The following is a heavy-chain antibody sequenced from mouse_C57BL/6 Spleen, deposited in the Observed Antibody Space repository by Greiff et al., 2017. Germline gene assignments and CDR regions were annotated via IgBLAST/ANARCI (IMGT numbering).Heavy chain of an antibody. J-gene: IGHJ1*03. CDR2: INPNNGGT. CDR3: ARYYGSRGYFDV. Sequence: EVKLQESGPELVKPGASVKMSCKASGYTFTDYNMHWVKQSHGKSLEWIGYINPNNGGTSYNQKFKGKATLTVNKSSSTAYMERRSLTSEDSAVYYCARYYGSRGYFDVWGTGTTVTVSS. D-gene: IGHD1-1*01. V-gene: IGHV1-22*01. CDR1: GYTFTDYN.